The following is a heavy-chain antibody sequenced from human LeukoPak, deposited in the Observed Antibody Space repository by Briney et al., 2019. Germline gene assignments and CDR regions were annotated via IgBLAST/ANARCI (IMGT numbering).Heavy chain of an antibody. CDR3: ARSPPFDYGVYDFDY. D-gene: IGHD4-17*01. CDR1: GYTFTSYA. V-gene: IGHV7-4-1*02. Sequence: ASVKVSCKASGYTFTSYAMNWVRQAPGQGLEWMGWVNTNTGNPTYAQGFTGRFVFSLDTSVSTAYLQISSLKAEDTAVYYCARSPPFDYGVYDFDYWGQGTLVTVSS. J-gene: IGHJ4*02. CDR2: VNTNTGNP.